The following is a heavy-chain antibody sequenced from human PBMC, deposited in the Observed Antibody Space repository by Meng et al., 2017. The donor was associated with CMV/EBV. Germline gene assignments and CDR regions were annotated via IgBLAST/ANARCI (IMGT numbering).Heavy chain of an antibody. V-gene: IGHV4-39*07. CDR1: GGSISSSSYY. D-gene: IGHD3-22*01. CDR2: IYYSGST. J-gene: IGHJ5*02. CDR3: ARGVVTMIVVYDP. Sequence: QLPDSGPGLVTPSETLSLTCTVAGGSISSSSYYWGWIRQPPGKGLEWIGSIYYSGSTYYNPSLKSRVTISVDTSKNQFSLKLSSVTAADTAVYYCARGVVTMIVVYDPWGQGTLVTVSS.